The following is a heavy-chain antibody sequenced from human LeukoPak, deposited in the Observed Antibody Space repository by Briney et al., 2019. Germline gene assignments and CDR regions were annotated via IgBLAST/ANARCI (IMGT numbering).Heavy chain of an antibody. Sequence: PSETLSLTCTVSGVSINNDDYYWTWVRQHPGKGLEWIGHIYYSGSTYYNPSLKSRVTMSVDTSKTQFSLKLNSVTDANTAVYYCAKYDGRDGYNRNYYYYYMDVWGKGTTVTVSS. CDR3: AKYDGRDGYNRNYYYYYMDV. CDR1: GVSINNDDYY. J-gene: IGHJ6*03. CDR2: IYYSGST. D-gene: IGHD5-24*01. V-gene: IGHV4-31*03.